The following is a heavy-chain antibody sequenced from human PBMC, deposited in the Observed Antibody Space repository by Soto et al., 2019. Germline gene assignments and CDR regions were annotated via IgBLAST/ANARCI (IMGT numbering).Heavy chain of an antibody. V-gene: IGHV3-23*01. CDR1: GFTFSNYA. Sequence: GGSLRLSCAASGFTFSNYAIHWVRQAPGKGLEWVSGITGSAGNTYYADSVKGRFTISRDNSKNTLYLQTNSLRADDTAIYYCAKVPLSLRFYDYWGQGTLVTVSS. D-gene: IGHD4-17*01. J-gene: IGHJ4*02. CDR2: ITGSAGNT. CDR3: AKVPLSLRFYDY.